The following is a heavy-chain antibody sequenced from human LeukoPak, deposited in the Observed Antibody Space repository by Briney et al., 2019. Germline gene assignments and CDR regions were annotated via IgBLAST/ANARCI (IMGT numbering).Heavy chain of an antibody. CDR2: IYSGGRT. CDR3: ARARAPVTRISSFDI. CDR1: GFTFSSNF. D-gene: IGHD4-17*01. Sequence: GGSLRLSCAASGFTFSSNFMSWVRQAPGKGLEWVSVIYSGGRTDYADSVKGRFTISRDNSKNTLYLQMNSLRADDTAVYYCARARAPVTRISSFDIWGQGTMVTVSS. V-gene: IGHV3-66*01. J-gene: IGHJ3*02.